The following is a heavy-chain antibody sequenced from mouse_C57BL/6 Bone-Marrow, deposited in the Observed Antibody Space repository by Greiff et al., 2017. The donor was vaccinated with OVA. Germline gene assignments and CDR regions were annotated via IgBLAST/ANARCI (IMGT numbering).Heavy chain of an antibody. D-gene: IGHD2-2*01. Sequence: VKLQQSGAELVKPGASVKMSCKASGYTFTTYPIEWMKQNHGKSLEWIGNFHPYNDDTKYNEKFKGKATLTVEKSSSTVYLELSRLTSDDSAVYYCAKGGYAVGYFDYWGQGTTLTVSS. V-gene: IGHV1-47*01. CDR3: AKGGYAVGYFDY. CDR2: FHPYNDDT. CDR1: GYTFTTYP. J-gene: IGHJ2*01.